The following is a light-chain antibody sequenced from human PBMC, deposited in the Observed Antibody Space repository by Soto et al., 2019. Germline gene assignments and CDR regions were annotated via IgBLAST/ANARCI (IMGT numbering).Light chain of an antibody. J-gene: IGKJ5*01. CDR2: GAS. CDR3: QQRSNWPPIT. CDR1: QSVGSS. Sequence: EILMTQSPATLSVSPGDRATLSCRASQSVGSSLAWYQQEPGQAPRLLIYGASTRATGIPARFSGSGSGTDFTLTISSLEPEDFAVYYCQQRSNWPPITFGQGTRLEI. V-gene: IGKV3-11*01.